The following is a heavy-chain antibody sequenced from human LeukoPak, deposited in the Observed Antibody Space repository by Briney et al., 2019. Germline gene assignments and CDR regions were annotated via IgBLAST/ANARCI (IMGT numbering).Heavy chain of an antibody. CDR3: ARAVVVHDAFDI. CDR1: GFTFSNYA. Sequence: GSLRLSCAASGFTFSNYAMSWVRPAPGKGLGWVSVVSGSGGSAYYADSVKGRFTISRDNAKNTLYLQMNSLRAEDTAVYYCARAVVVHDAFDIWGQGTMVTVSS. V-gene: IGHV3-23*01. CDR2: VSGSGGSA. D-gene: IGHD2-15*01. J-gene: IGHJ3*02.